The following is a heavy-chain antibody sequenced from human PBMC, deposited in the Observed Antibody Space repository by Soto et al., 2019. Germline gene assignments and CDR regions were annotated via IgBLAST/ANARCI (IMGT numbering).Heavy chain of an antibody. CDR1: GGTFSSYA. Sequence: VQSGAEVKKPGSSVKVSXXXXGGTFSSYAIXXXXXXXXXXXEWMGGIIPIFGTANYAQKFQGRVTITADESTSTAYMELSSLRSEDTAVYYCARDGDYEVMWFDPWGQGTLVTVSS. CDR3: ARDGDYEVMWFDP. D-gene: IGHD4-17*01. CDR2: IIPIFGTA. J-gene: IGHJ5*02. V-gene: IGHV1-69*01.